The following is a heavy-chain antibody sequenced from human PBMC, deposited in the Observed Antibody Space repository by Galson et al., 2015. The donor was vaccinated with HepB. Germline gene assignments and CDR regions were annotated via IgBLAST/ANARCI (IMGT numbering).Heavy chain of an antibody. Sequence: TCTVSGGSLSSYYWSWIRQPPGKGLEWIGYIYYSGSTNYNPSLKSRVAVSVDTSKNQFSLKLSSVTAADTAVYYCAGTPLGDYDFWSGYQYYYYGMDVWGQGTTVTVSS. J-gene: IGHJ6*02. CDR1: GGSLSSYY. CDR3: AGTPLGDYDFWSGYQYYYYGMDV. V-gene: IGHV4-59*01. CDR2: IYYSGST. D-gene: IGHD3-3*01.